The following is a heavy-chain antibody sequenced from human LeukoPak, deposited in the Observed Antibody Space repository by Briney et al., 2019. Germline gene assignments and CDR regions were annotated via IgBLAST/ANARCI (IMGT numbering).Heavy chain of an antibody. V-gene: IGHV3-53*01. Sequence: GGSLRLSCAASGFSFSDYYMHWIRQAPGKGPEWVSVIYSGGSTYYADSVKGRSIISRDNSKNTLYLQMNGLRAEDTAVYYCAKTHLGYCGGGSCQVDYWGQGILVTVSS. J-gene: IGHJ4*02. D-gene: IGHD2-15*01. CDR1: GFSFSDYY. CDR2: IYSGGST. CDR3: AKTHLGYCGGGSCQVDY.